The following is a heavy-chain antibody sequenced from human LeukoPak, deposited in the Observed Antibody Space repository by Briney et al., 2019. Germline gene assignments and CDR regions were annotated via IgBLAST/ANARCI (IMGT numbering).Heavy chain of an antibody. CDR1: GFTFSSYA. D-gene: IGHD1-26*01. CDR2: ISYDGSNK. V-gene: IGHV3-30*04. Sequence: GRSLRLSCAASGFTFSSYAMHWVRQAPGKGLEWVAVISYDGSNKYYADSVKGRFTISRDNSKNTLYLQMNSLRAEDTAVYYCANPAHTELRDYWGQGTLVTVSS. CDR3: ANPAHTELRDY. J-gene: IGHJ4*02.